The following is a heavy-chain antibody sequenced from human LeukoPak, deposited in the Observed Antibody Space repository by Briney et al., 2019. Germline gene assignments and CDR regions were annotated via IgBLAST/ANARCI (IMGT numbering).Heavy chain of an antibody. CDR3: ARTYYYDSSGYSGDAFDI. D-gene: IGHD3-22*01. CDR2: ISSSSYI. CDR1: GFTFSSYS. J-gene: IGHJ3*02. Sequence: GGSLRLSCAASGFTFSSYSMNWVRQAPGKGLEWVSSISSSSYIYYADSVKGRFTISRDNAKNSLYLQMNSLRAEDTAVYYCARTYYYDSSGYSGDAFDIWGQGTMVTVSS. V-gene: IGHV3-21*01.